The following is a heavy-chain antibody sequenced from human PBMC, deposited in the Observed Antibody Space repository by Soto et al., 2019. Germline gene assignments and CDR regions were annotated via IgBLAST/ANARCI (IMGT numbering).Heavy chain of an antibody. J-gene: IGHJ4*02. D-gene: IGHD6-19*01. V-gene: IGHV3-21*01. CDR2: ISSSSSYI. CDR3: ARDESAFGIAVAGTVDY. Sequence: PGGSLRLSCAASGFTFSSYSMNWVRQAPGKGLEWVSSISSSSSYIYYADSVKGRFTISRDNAKNSLYLQMNSLRAEDTAVYYCARDESAFGIAVAGTVDYWGQGTLVTVSS. CDR1: GFTFSSYS.